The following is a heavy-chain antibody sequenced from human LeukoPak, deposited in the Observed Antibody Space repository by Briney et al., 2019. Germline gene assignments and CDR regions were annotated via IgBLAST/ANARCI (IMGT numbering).Heavy chain of an antibody. V-gene: IGHV1-2*02. Sequence: GASVKVSCKASGYTFTGYYMQWVRQAPGQGLEWMGWINPNSGGTNYAQKLQGRVTMTTDTSTSTAYMELRSLRSDDTAVYYCARDSSASSIWFDPWGQGTLVTVSS. CDR1: GYTFTGYY. CDR3: ARDSSASSIWFDP. J-gene: IGHJ5*02. D-gene: IGHD6-6*01. CDR2: INPNSGGT.